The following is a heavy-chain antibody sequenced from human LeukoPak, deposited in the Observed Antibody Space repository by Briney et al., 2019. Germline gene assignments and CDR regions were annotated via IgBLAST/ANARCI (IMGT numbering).Heavy chain of an antibody. D-gene: IGHD4-17*01. Sequence: SQALPLTCTVSRGSITSCYWSWIRQPPGKGLEWIGYIYYSGGTNYNPSLKSRVTISVDTSKNRFSLKLRSVTAADTAVYYCARAGTNDYGDLAGWFDPWGQGTLVIVSS. V-gene: IGHV4-59*01. J-gene: IGHJ5*02. CDR3: ARAGTNDYGDLAGWFDP. CDR2: IYYSGGT. CDR1: RGSITSCY.